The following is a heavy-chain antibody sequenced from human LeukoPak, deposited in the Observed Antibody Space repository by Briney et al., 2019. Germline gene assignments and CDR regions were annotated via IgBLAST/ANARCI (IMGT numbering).Heavy chain of an antibody. J-gene: IGHJ4*02. CDR1: GGTFSSYA. D-gene: IGHD4-23*01. CDR2: IIPILGIA. Sequence: ASVKVSCKASGGTFSSYAISWVRQAPGQGLEWMGRIIPILGIANYAQKFQGRVTMTRDTSTSTVYMELSSLRSEDTAVYYCARVSDYGGYDYWGQGTLVTVSS. V-gene: IGHV1-69*04. CDR3: ARVSDYGGYDY.